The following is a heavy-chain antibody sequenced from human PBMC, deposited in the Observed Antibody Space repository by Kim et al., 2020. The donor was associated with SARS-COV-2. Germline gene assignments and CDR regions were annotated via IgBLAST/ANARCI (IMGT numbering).Heavy chain of an antibody. D-gene: IGHD1-20*01. CDR2: IIPIFGTA. V-gene: IGHV1-69*13. CDR3: ARPPLTGTGSNYYYYGMDV. J-gene: IGHJ6*02. CDR1: GGTFSSYA. Sequence: SVKVSCKASGGTFSSYAISWVRQAPGQGLEWMGGIIPIFGTANYAQKFQGRVTITADESTSTAYMELSSLRSEDTAVYYCARPPLTGTGSNYYYYGMDVWGQGTTVTVSS.